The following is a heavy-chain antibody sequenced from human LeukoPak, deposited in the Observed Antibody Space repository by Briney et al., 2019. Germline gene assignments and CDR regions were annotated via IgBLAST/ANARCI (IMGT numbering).Heavy chain of an antibody. V-gene: IGHV3-23*01. CDR1: GFSFRSYA. Sequence: GGSLRLSCAASGFSFRSYAMTWVRQAPGKGLEWVSAISGSGDYTYYADSVKGRFTISRDNSKNSLYLQMNSLRAEDTAVYYCAREVPADQGSWFDPWGQGTLVTVSS. J-gene: IGHJ5*02. CDR2: ISGSGDYT. CDR3: AREVPADQGSWFDP. D-gene: IGHD2-2*01.